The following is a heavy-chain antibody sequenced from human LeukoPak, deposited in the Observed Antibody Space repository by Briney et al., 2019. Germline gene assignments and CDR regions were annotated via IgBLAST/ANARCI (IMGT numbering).Heavy chain of an antibody. CDR1: GFTFSSYG. CDR3: AKVYSAGWYPGYFDY. CDR2: ISGSGGST. Sequence: GGSLRLSCAASGFTFSSYGMSWVRQAPGKGLEWVSAISGSGGSTFYADSVRGRFTISRDNSKNTLYLQMNSLRAEDTAVYYCAKVYSAGWYPGYFDYWGQGTLVTVSS. D-gene: IGHD6-19*01. J-gene: IGHJ4*02. V-gene: IGHV3-23*01.